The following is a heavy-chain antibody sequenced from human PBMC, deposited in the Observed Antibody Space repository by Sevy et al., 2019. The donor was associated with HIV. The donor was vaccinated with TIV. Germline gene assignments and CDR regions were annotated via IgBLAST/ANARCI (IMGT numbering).Heavy chain of an antibody. CDR2: ISWNSGSI. Sequence: GGSLRLSCAASGFTFDDYAMHWVRQAPGKGLEWVSGISWNSGSIGYADSVKGRFTISRDNAKNSLYLQMNSLRAEDTALYYCAKDMNFGYNYYYGMDVWGQGTTVTVSS. D-gene: IGHD1-7*01. J-gene: IGHJ6*02. CDR3: AKDMNFGYNYYYGMDV. V-gene: IGHV3-9*01. CDR1: GFTFDDYA.